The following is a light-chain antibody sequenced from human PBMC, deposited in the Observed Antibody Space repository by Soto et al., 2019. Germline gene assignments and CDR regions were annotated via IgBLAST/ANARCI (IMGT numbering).Light chain of an antibody. V-gene: IGLV1-44*01. CDR1: YSNLGSNS. J-gene: IGLJ1*01. CDR2: TTN. CDR3: AAWDDSLNGYV. Sequence: QSVLTQPPSASGTPGQRVTISCSGSYSNLGSNSVNWYQLLPGTAPKLLIHTTNQRPSGVPDRFSGSKSDTSASLAISGLQSEDEADYYCAAWDDSLNGYVFGTGTKLTVL.